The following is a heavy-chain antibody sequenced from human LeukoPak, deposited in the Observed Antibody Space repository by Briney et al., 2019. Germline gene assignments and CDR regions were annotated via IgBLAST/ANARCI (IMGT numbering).Heavy chain of an antibody. CDR2: ISSSMSYI. J-gene: IGHJ5*02. D-gene: IGHD3-10*01. CDR1: GFTFSIYS. V-gene: IGHV3-21*01. Sequence: GGSLRLSCAASGFTFSIYSVDWGRQAPGKGLECGSAISSSMSYIYYADSVKGRFTISRDNAKNSLYLRINSLRAEDTAVHYCAREVITMVRGVPSTWFDPWGAGTLVTVSS. CDR3: AREVITMVRGVPSTWFDP.